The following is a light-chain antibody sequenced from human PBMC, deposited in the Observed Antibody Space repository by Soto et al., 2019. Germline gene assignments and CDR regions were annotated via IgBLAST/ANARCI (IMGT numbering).Light chain of an antibody. CDR1: SSNTGNNY. J-gene: IGLJ2*01. Sequence: QSVLTQPPSVSAAPGQKVTSSCSGSSSNTGNNYVSWYQQLPGTAPKLLIYANNERPSGIPDRFSGSKSGTSATLGITGLQTGDEADYYCGTWDGSLSAGVFGGGTKVTVL. V-gene: IGLV1-51*01. CDR3: GTWDGSLSAGV. CDR2: ANN.